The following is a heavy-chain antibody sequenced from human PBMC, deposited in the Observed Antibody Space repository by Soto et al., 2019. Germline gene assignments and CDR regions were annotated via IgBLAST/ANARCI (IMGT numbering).Heavy chain of an antibody. Sequence: QVQLQESGPGLVKPSETLSLTCTVSGGSISSYYWSWIRQPPGKGLEWIGYIYYSGSTNYNPSLKSRVTISVDTSKNPFSLKLSSVTAADTAVYYCARPTYNSGSPFDYWGQGTLVTVSS. CDR3: ARPTYNSGSPFDY. CDR2: IYYSGST. CDR1: GGSISSYY. D-gene: IGHD1-20*01. J-gene: IGHJ4*02. V-gene: IGHV4-59*01.